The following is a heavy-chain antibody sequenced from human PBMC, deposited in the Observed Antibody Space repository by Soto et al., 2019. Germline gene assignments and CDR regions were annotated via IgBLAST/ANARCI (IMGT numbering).Heavy chain of an antibody. CDR3: AKGNSWSPALVLDI. Sequence: PGGSLRLSCASSGFTFSSYAMNLVRQAPGKGLEWVSAISGSGGSTYYADSVKGRFTISRDSSKNTLYLQMNSLRAEDTAVYYCAKGNSWSPALVLDIWGQGTMVTVSS. CDR2: ISGSGGST. CDR1: GFTFSSYA. J-gene: IGHJ3*02. D-gene: IGHD1-7*01. V-gene: IGHV3-23*01.